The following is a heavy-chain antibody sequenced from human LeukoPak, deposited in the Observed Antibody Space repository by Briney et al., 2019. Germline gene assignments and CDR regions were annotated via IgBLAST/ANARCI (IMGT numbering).Heavy chain of an antibody. Sequence: SETLSLTCAVYGGTFSGYYWNWIHQPPGKGLEWIGYIYHSGSTYYNPSLKSRVTISVDRSKNQFSLKLSSVTAADTAVYYCARGYGDFRVEGRYFHSWGQGTLVTVSS. J-gene: IGHJ4*02. CDR2: IYHSGST. D-gene: IGHD4-17*01. CDR1: GGTFSGYY. V-gene: IGHV4-34*01. CDR3: ARGYGDFRVEGRYFHS.